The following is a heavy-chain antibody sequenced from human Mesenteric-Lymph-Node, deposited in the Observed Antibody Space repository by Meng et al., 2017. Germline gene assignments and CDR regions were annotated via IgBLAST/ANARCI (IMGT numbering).Heavy chain of an antibody. CDR3: ARVHTVTLYGMDV. J-gene: IGHJ6*02. CDR1: GYTFSEYY. V-gene: IGHV1-8*03. Sequence: ASVKVSCKASGYTFSEYYMHWVRQASGQGLEWMGWMNPNSGNTGYAQKFQGRVTITRNTSISTAYMELSILRSEDTAVYYCARVHTVTLYGMDVWGQGTTVTVSS. D-gene: IGHD4-17*01. CDR2: MNPNSGNT.